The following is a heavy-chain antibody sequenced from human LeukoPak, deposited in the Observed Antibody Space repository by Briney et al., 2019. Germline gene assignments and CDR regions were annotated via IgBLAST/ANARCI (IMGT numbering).Heavy chain of an antibody. J-gene: IGHJ4*02. V-gene: IGHV3-48*04. CDR3: ARDSYGSGSYYRIDY. CDR2: ISSSSSTI. CDR1: GFTFSSFS. D-gene: IGHD3-10*01. Sequence: GGSLRLSCAASGFTFSSFSMNWVRQAPGKGLEWVSYISSSSSTIYYADSVKGRFTISRDNAKNSLYLQMNSLRAEDTAVYYCARDSYGSGSYYRIDYWGQGTPVIVSS.